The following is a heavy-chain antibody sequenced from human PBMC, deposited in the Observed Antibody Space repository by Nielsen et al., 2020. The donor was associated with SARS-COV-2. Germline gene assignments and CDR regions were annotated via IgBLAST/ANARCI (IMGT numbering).Heavy chain of an antibody. CDR2: ISSSSSYI. CDR1: GFTFSSYS. CDR3: ARAPAGYCSSTSCYVAYYYYYGMDV. D-gene: IGHD2-2*01. J-gene: IGHJ6*02. Sequence: GESLKISCAASGFTFSSYSMNWVRQAPGKGLEWVSSISSSSSYIYYADSVKGRFTISRDNAKNSLYLQMNSLRAEDTAVYYCARAPAGYCSSTSCYVAYYYYYGMDVWGQGTTVTVSS. V-gene: IGHV3-21*01.